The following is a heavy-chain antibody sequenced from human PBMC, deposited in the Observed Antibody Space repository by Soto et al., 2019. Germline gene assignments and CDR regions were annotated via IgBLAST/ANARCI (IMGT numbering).Heavy chain of an antibody. CDR2: ISGSGGST. Sequence: PGGSLRLSCAASGFTFSSYAMSWVRQAPGKGLEWVSAISGSGGSTYYADSVKGRFTISRDNSKNTLYLQMNSLRSEDTAVYYCARSESIAAAGDFDYWGQGTLVTVSS. J-gene: IGHJ4*02. CDR1: GFTFSSYA. CDR3: ARSESIAAAGDFDY. V-gene: IGHV3-23*01. D-gene: IGHD6-13*01.